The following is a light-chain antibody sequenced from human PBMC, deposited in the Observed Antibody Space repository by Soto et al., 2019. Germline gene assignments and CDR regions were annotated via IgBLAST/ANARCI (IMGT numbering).Light chain of an antibody. CDR3: QQYGSSRT. V-gene: IGKV3-20*01. CDR1: PSVSSSY. J-gene: IGKJ1*01. CDR2: GAS. Sequence: IVLTPSPCTLPLSPGERATLSCRARPSVSSSYLAWYQPKPGHAPSLLIYGASSRATGIPDRLSGSGSGTDFTLTISILEPEDFAVYYCQQYGSSRTFGQGTKVDIK.